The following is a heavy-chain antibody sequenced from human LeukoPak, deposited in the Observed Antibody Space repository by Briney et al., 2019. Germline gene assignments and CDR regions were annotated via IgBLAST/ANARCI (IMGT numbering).Heavy chain of an antibody. CDR2: ISSSGSTI. V-gene: IGHV3-48*03. Sequence: PGGSLRLSCAASGFTFSSYEMNWVRQAPGKGLEWVSYISSSGSTIYYADSVKGRFTISRDNAKNSLYLQMNSLRAEDTAVYYCARGHGAVAGTNGFDYWGQGTLVTVSS. J-gene: IGHJ4*02. CDR1: GFTFSSYE. CDR3: ARGHGAVAGTNGFDY. D-gene: IGHD6-19*01.